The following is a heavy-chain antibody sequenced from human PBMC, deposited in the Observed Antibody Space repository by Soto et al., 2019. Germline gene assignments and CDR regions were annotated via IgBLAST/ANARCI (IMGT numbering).Heavy chain of an antibody. CDR2: ISGSGGNT. CDR3: ARDPSYDFWSDFDY. CDR1: GVSSSSYA. D-gene: IGHD3-3*01. V-gene: IGHV3-23*01. J-gene: IGHJ4*02. Sequence: GGSLRVSCAVSGVSSSSYARAWVRQVPGKGLEWVSAISGSGGNTDYADSAKGGFTISRDNSKNTLYLQMNSLRAEDTAVYYGARDPSYDFWSDFDYWGQRMLVTVCS.